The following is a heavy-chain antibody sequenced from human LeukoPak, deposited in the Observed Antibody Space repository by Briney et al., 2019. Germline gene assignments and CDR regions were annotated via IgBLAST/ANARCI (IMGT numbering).Heavy chain of an antibody. V-gene: IGHV3-30*02. Sequence: GGPLTLSCAASGFPFSSYGMHWVRQGPGKALEGVAFIRYDGSNKYYGDSVKGRFTISRDNSKNTLYLQMNSLRDEDTDGYDCVKGTGEVFCAREHYMDVWGKGTTVTISS. D-gene: IGHD7-27*01. CDR2: IRYDGSNK. CDR3: VKGTGEVFCAREHYMDV. J-gene: IGHJ6*03. CDR1: GFPFSSYG.